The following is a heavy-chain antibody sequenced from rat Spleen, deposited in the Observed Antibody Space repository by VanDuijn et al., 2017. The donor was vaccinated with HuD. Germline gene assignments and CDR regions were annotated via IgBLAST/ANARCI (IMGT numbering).Heavy chain of an antibody. CDR1: GFTFNNYW. V-gene: IGHV5-31*01. CDR3: TISIPFYY. Sequence: EVQLVESGGGLVQPGRSLKLSCVASGFTFNNYWMTWIRQAPGKGLEWVASITNTGGSTYYPDSVKGRFTISRDKSQSTLYLQMNSRRSEDTATYYCTISIPFYYLGQGVMVTVSS. D-gene: IGHD1-7*01. CDR2: ITNTGGST. J-gene: IGHJ2*01.